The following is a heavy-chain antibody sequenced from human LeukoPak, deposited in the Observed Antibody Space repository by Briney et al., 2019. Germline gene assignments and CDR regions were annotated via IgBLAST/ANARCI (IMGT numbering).Heavy chain of an antibody. J-gene: IGHJ4*02. D-gene: IGHD6-19*01. V-gene: IGHV3-30*02. CDR3: AKDLAIAVAGLDY. Sequence: GGSLRLSCAASGFTFSSYGMHSVRLAPGKGLEWVAVIWYDGSNKYYADSVKGRFTISRDNSKNTLYLQMNSLRAEDTAVYYCAKDLAIAVAGLDYWGQGTLVTVSS. CDR1: GFTFSSYG. CDR2: IWYDGSNK.